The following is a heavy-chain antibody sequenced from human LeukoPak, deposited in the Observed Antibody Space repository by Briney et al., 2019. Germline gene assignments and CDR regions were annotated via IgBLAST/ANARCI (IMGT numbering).Heavy chain of an antibody. CDR1: GGSFSGYY. D-gene: IGHD3-22*01. CDR2: IYYSGST. V-gene: IGHV4-59*01. Sequence: PSETLSLTCAVYGGSFSGYYWSWIRQPPGKGLEWIGYIYYSGSTNYNPSLKSRVTISVDTSKNQFSLKLSSVTAADTAVYYCSAGPYYDSSGYYQDAFDIWGQGTMVTVSS. J-gene: IGHJ3*02. CDR3: SAGPYYDSSGYYQDAFDI.